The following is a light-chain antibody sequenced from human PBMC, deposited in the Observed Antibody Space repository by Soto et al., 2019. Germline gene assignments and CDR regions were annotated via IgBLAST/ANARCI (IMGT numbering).Light chain of an antibody. V-gene: IGKV3-15*01. Sequence: EIVMTQSPATLSVSPGERATLSCRASQSVSSNLAWYQQKPGQAPRLLIYGVSTRATGIPVRFSGSGSGTEFTLTISSLQSEDFAVYYCQQYNKWPLTFGRGTEVEI. CDR1: QSVSSN. J-gene: IGKJ4*01. CDR2: GVS. CDR3: QQYNKWPLT.